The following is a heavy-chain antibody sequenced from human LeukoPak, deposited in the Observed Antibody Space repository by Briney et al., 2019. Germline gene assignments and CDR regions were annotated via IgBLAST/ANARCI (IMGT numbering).Heavy chain of an antibody. V-gene: IGHV4-39*01. CDR1: GGSISSSSYY. CDR2: IYYSGST. J-gene: IGHJ3*02. Sequence: SETLSLTCTVSGGSISSSSYYWGWIRQPPGKGLEWIGSIYYSGSTYYNPSLKSRVTISVDTSKNQFSLKLSSVTAADTAVYYCARARYCSSTSCTDAFDIWGQGTMVTVSS. CDR3: ARARYCSSTSCTDAFDI. D-gene: IGHD2-2*01.